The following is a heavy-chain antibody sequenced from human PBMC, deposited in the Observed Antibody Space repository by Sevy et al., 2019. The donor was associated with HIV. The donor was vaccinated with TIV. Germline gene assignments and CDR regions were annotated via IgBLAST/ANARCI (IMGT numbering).Heavy chain of an antibody. CDR3: AKDIRKYFYGSGSYYNAFDS. J-gene: IGHJ5*01. V-gene: IGHV3-9*01. CDR2: ISWDSDF. CDR1: GFTFDDYA. Sequence: GGSLRLSCAVAGFTFDDYAMHWVRQAPGKGLEWVSGISWDSDFGYADSLKGRFIISRDNARNSLYLQMKNLRVEDTAFYYCAKDIRKYFYGSGSYYNAFDSWGQGTLVTVSS. D-gene: IGHD3-10*01.